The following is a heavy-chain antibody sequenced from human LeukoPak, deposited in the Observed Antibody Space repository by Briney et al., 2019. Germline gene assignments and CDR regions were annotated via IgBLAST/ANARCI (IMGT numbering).Heavy chain of an antibody. J-gene: IGHJ4*02. CDR3: AKIGSSHDFDY. CDR2: INPNSGAT. CDR1: GYTFTVYF. Sequence: PVASVMVSCKASGYTFTVYFIHWVRQAPGQGLEWVGRINPNSGATDYAQKFQGRVTMTRDTSISTAYMELSSLKSDDTAVYYCAKIGSSHDFDYWGQGTLITVSS. V-gene: IGHV1-2*06. D-gene: IGHD1-26*01.